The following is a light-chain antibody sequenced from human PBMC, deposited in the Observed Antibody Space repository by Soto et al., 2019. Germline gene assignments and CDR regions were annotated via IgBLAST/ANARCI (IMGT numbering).Light chain of an antibody. CDR3: QQYGMSPL. V-gene: IGKV3-20*01. J-gene: IGKJ2*01. CDR2: GTS. CDR1: RGVGTSY. Sequence: ENVLTQSPGTLSLSPGETASLSCRASRGVGTSYLAWYQQKPGQAPRLLLYGTSNRATGIPDRFSGSGSVTDFTLTISGLEPEDCAGYFWQQYGMSPLFGQGTKLEIK.